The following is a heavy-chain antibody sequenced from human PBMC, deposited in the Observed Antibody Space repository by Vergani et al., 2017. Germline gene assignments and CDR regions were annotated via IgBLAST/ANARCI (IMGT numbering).Heavy chain of an antibody. J-gene: IGHJ4*02. CDR2: IKQDGSEK. Sequence: VQLVESGGGVVQPGRSLRLSCAASGFTFSSYWMSWVRQAPGKGLEWVANIKQDGSEKYYVDSVKGRFTISRDNAKNSLYLQMNSLRAEDTAVYYCTTDSIRASPVERIRTDYWGQGTLVTVSS. V-gene: IGHV3-7*02. CDR1: GFTFSSYW. D-gene: IGHD4-23*01. CDR3: TTDSIRASPVERIRTDY.